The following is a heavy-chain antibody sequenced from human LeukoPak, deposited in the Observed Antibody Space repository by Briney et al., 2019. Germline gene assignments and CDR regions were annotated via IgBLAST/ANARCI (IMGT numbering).Heavy chain of an antibody. Sequence: WGSLRLSCEAYGFSLNSYWMHWVRQAPGEGPVWISRISVDGRSTAYADSVKGRVTISRDNAKNTLYLGMNSLRADDTAVYYCAREGYSTGWYFFDNWGRGTRVTVSS. CDR2: ISVDGRST. CDR3: AREGYSTGWYFFDN. D-gene: IGHD6-13*01. V-gene: IGHV3-74*03. CDR1: GFSLNSYW. J-gene: IGHJ4*02.